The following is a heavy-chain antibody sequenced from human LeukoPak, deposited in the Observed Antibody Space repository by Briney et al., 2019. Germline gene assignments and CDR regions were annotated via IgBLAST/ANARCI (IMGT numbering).Heavy chain of an antibody. V-gene: IGHV3-21*06. Sequence: WGVLRLSCAASGFTFSSYAMSWVRQAPGKGLEWVSCITGTSNYIFYADSVKGRFTISRDNAKNSLYLQMNSLRAEDTAVYYCARDLPPGDYGDYHGYWGQGTLVTVSS. CDR2: ITGTSNYI. J-gene: IGHJ4*02. CDR3: ARDLPPGDYGDYHGY. CDR1: GFTFSSYA. D-gene: IGHD4-17*01.